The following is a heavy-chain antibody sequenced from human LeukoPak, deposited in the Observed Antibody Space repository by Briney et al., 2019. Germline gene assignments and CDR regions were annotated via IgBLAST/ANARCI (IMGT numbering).Heavy chain of an antibody. CDR2: ISSSSSYI. J-gene: IGHJ4*02. D-gene: IGHD2-2*01. CDR3: ASGPRPYSSTSCYPY. V-gene: IGHV3-21*01. Sequence: GESLRLSYAASGFTFSSYSMNWVRQAPGKGLEWVSSISSSSSYIYYADSVKGRFTISRDNAKNSLYLQMNSLRAEDTAVYYCASGPRPYSSTSCYPYWGQGTLVTVSS. CDR1: GFTFSSYS.